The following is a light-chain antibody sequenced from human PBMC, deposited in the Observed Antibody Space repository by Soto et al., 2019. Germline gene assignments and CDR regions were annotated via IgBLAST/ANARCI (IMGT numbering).Light chain of an antibody. Sequence: QSVLTQPPSVSGAPGQRVTISCTGSTYNIGAGYDIHWYQQLPGTAPKLLIYADINRPSGVPDRFSGSKSGTSASLAITGLQAEDEADYYCQSYDSSLSGYVVFGGGTQLTVL. V-gene: IGLV1-40*01. CDR2: ADI. CDR3: QSYDSSLSGYVV. J-gene: IGLJ2*01. CDR1: TYNIGAGYD.